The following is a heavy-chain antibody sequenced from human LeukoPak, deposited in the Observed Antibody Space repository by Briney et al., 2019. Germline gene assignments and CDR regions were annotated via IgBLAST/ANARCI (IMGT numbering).Heavy chain of an antibody. CDR2: ISSSSSYI. CDR3: AKDPLVAVASLGADY. Sequence: GGSLRLSCAASGFTFSSYSMNWVRQAPGKGLEWVSSISSSSSYIYYADSVKGRFTISRDNAKNSLYLQMNSLRAEDTAVYYCAKDPLVAVASLGADYWGQGTLVTVSS. D-gene: IGHD6-19*01. J-gene: IGHJ4*02. CDR1: GFTFSSYS. V-gene: IGHV3-21*01.